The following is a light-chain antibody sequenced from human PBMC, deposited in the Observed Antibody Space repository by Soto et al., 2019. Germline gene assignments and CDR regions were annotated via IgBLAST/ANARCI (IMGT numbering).Light chain of an antibody. CDR2: AAS. CDR1: QGISSY. J-gene: IGKJ1*01. CDR3: QHYYSYPHT. Sequence: AIRMTQSPSSFSASTGDRVTITCRASQGISSYLAWYQQKPGKAPKLLIYAASTLQSGVPSRFSGSGSGTDFTLTISCLPSEDFATYYCQHYYSYPHTFGQGTKVEIK. V-gene: IGKV1-8*01.